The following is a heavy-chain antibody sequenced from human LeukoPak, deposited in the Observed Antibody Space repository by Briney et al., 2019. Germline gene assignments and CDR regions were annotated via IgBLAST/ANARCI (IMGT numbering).Heavy chain of an antibody. Sequence: ASVTVSCKASVYTFTSYGISWVRQAPGQGLEWMGWISAYNGNTNYAQKLQGRVTMTTDTSTSTAYMELRSLRSDDTAVYYCAREAADPYFDYWGQGTLVTVSS. CDR2: ISAYNGNT. J-gene: IGHJ4*02. V-gene: IGHV1-18*01. CDR1: VYTFTSYG. CDR3: AREAADPYFDY. D-gene: IGHD6-13*01.